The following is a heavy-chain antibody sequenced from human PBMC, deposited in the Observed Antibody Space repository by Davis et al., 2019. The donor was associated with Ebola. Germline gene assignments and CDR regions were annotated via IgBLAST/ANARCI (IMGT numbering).Heavy chain of an antibody. J-gene: IGHJ5*02. CDR1: GFTFDDYG. Sequence: PGGSLRLSCAASGFTFDDYGMSWVRQAPGKGLEWVSGINWNGGSTGYADSVKGRFTISRDNAKNTLYLQMNSLRAEDTAVYYCASNIVVVPAANRWFDPWGQGTLVTVSS. D-gene: IGHD2-2*01. CDR3: ASNIVVVPAANRWFDP. V-gene: IGHV3-20*04. CDR2: INWNGGST.